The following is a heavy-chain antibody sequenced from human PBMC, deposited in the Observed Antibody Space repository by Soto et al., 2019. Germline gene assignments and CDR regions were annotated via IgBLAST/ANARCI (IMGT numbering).Heavy chain of an antibody. V-gene: IGHV4-59*01. D-gene: IGHD3-10*01. CDR3: AGGGFTMIRGVIIGPGWFDP. CDR2: IYYSGTT. J-gene: IGHJ5*02. CDR1: GGSISTYY. Sequence: PSETLSLTCTVSGGSISTYYWSWIRQPPGKGLEWIGGIYYSGTTNYNPSLKSRVTISVDTTKNQFSLILSSVTAADTAVYYCAGGGFTMIRGVIIGPGWFDPWAQGTLVTVSS.